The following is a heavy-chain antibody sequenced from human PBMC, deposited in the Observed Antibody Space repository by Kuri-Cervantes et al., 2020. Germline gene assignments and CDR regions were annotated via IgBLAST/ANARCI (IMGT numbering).Heavy chain of an antibody. Sequence: SETLSLTCIVSGSSIGSGTHYWGWIRQPAGKGLEWIGRINTSGSTNYNPSLKTRVTMSVDTSKNQLSLKLSSVTAADTAVYYCAREDRWGSTLDYWGQGTLVTVSS. CDR3: AREDRWGSTLDY. CDR1: GSSIGSGTHY. V-gene: IGHV4-61*02. D-gene: IGHD5-24*01. J-gene: IGHJ4*02. CDR2: INTSGST.